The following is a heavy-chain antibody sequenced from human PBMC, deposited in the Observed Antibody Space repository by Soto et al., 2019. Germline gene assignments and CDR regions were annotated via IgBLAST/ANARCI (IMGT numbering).Heavy chain of an antibody. CDR1: GYTFTSYG. J-gene: IGHJ4*02. CDR2: ISAYNGNT. Sequence: QVQLVQSGAEVKKPGASVRVSCKASGYTFTSYGISWVRQAPGQGLEWMGWISAYNGNTKYAQKLQGRVTMTTDTSTSTSYMEVRSLKSDDTAVYYCARDLAVGLVDYWGQGTLVTVSS. CDR3: ARDLAVGLVDY. D-gene: IGHD6-19*01. V-gene: IGHV1-18*01.